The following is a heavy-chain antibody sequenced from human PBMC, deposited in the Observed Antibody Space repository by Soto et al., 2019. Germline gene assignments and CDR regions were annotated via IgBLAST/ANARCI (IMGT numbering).Heavy chain of an antibody. CDR2: ISGSGSST. V-gene: IGHV3-23*01. D-gene: IGHD7-27*01. CDR3: AKAWGIDY. CDR1: GFTFSSYT. J-gene: IGHJ4*02. Sequence: EVQLLESGGGLVEPGGSRRLSCAASGFTFSSYTMSWVRQAPGKGLEWVSTISGSGSSTYSADSVKGRFTISRDNSKNTLYLQKNSLRVEDTAIYYCAKAWGIDYWGQGTLVNVSS.